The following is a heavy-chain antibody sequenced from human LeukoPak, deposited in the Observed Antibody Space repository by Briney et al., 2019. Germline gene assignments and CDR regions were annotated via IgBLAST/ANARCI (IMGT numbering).Heavy chain of an antibody. CDR2: IYISGST. J-gene: IGHJ4*02. Sequence: SETLSLTCTVSGGSISSYYWSWIRQPAGKGLEWIGRIYISGSTNYNPSLKSRVTMSVDTFKNQFSLKLSSVTAADTAVNYCARDRGTWNDDGFDYWGQGTLVTVSS. CDR3: ARDRGTWNDDGFDY. CDR1: GGSISSYY. D-gene: IGHD1-1*01. V-gene: IGHV4-4*07.